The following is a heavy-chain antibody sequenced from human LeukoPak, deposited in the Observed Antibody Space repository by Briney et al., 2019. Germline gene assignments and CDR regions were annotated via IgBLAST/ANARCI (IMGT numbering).Heavy chain of an antibody. CDR1: GFTFSDYY. CDR3: AKHQVRSHDY. CDR2: IGSSGSTI. J-gene: IGHJ4*02. Sequence: GGSLRLSCAASGFTFSDYYMSWIRQAPGKGLEWVSYIGSSGSTIYYADSVKGRFTISRDNAKNSLYLQMSNLRAEDTAVYYCAKHQVRSHDYWGQGTLVTVSS. V-gene: IGHV3-11*01.